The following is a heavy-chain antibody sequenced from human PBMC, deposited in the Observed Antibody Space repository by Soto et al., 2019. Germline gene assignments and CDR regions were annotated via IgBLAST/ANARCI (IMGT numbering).Heavy chain of an antibody. D-gene: IGHD1-7*01. V-gene: IGHV3-64*01. CDR2: ISSNGGTT. Sequence: EVQLAESGGGMVQPGGSLRLSCVASGFTFSSYDMHWVRQAPGKGLEYVSSISSNGGTTYYGNSVKGRFTISRDNSKNTLYLQMGSLRAEDMAVYYCVTQVSGNYDYWSQGTLVTVSS. CDR3: VTQVSGNYDY. CDR1: GFTFSSYD. J-gene: IGHJ4*02.